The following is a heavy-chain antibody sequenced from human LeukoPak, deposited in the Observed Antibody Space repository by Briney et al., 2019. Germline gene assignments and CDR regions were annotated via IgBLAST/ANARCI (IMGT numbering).Heavy chain of an antibody. D-gene: IGHD2-15*01. CDR3: ARGRYCSGGSCYPNDY. CDR1: GYTFTSYD. J-gene: IGHJ4*01. Sequence: ASVKVSCKASGYTFTSYDISWVRQATGQGLEWMGWMNPNSGNTGYAQKFQGRVTMTRNTSISTAYMELSSLRSEDTAVYYCARGRYCSGGSCYPNDYWGQGTLVTVSS. CDR2: MNPNSGNT. V-gene: IGHV1-8*01.